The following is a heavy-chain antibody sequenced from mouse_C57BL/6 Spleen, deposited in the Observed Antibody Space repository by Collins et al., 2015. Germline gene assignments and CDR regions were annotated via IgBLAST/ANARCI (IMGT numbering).Heavy chain of an antibody. D-gene: IGHD4-1*01. J-gene: IGHJ4*01. V-gene: IGHV2-9-1*01. CDR2: IWTGGNT. CDR1: GFSLTTYA. CDR3: ASLTGINFYAMDY. Sequence: QVQLKESGPGPVAPSQSLSITCTVSGFSLTTYAISWVRQPPGKGLEWLGVIWTGGNTNYNSTLKSRLNISKDNSKSQVFLKMSSLQTDDTARYYCASLTGINFYAMDYWGQGTSVTVSS.